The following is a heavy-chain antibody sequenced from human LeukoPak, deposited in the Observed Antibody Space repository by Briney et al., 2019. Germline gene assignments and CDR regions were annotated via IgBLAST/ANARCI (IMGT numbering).Heavy chain of an antibody. CDR2: INPNSGGT. J-gene: IGHJ1*01. D-gene: IGHD2-15*01. CDR1: GYTFTGYY. Sequence: ASVKVSCKASGYTFTGYYMHWVRQAPGQGLEWMGWINPNSGGTNYAQKFQGRVTMTRDTSISTAYMELSRLRSDDTAVYYCARYPVGYCSGGSCPRGRGYFQHWGQGTLVTVCS. CDR3: ARYPVGYCSGGSCPRGRGYFQH. V-gene: IGHV1-2*02.